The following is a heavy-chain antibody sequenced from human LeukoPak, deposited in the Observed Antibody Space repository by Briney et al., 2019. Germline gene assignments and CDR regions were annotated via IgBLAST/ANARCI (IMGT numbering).Heavy chain of an antibody. J-gene: IGHJ4*02. CDR2: IYYSGST. CDR3: ARGRLGYYFDY. CDR1: GGSISSYY. D-gene: IGHD6-19*01. Sequence: ASETLSLTCTVSGGSISSYYWSWIRQPPGKGLEWIGYIYYSGSTNYNPSLKSRVTISVDTSKNQFSLKLSSVTAADTAVYYCARGRLGYYFDYWGQGPLVTVSS. V-gene: IGHV4-59*01.